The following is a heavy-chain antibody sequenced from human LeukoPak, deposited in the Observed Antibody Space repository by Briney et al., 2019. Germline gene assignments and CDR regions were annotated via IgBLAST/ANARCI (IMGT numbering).Heavy chain of an antibody. Sequence: GGSLRLSCAASGFTFSSYAMNWVRQTPGKGLEWVSSIGGGGGSTSYADSVKGRFTISRDNSKNTLYLQMNSLRAEDTAVYYCAKGPRYYHFTFYFDYWGHGTLVTVSS. CDR1: GFTFSSYA. J-gene: IGHJ4*01. CDR2: IGGGGGST. D-gene: IGHD3-3*01. CDR3: AKGPRYYHFTFYFDY. V-gene: IGHV3-23*01.